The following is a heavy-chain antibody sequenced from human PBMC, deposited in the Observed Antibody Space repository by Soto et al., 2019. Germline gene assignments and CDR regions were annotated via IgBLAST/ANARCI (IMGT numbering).Heavy chain of an antibody. CDR3: ARENQYYDILTGYFNDY. D-gene: IGHD3-9*01. J-gene: IGHJ4*02. Sequence: QVQLVQSGAEVKKPGASVKVSCRASGYTFTNYGISWVRQAPGQGLEWMGWISAYNGNTNYAQKLQGRVTMTTDTSMRTACMELRSLRSDDTAVYYCARENQYYDILTGYFNDYWGQGTLVTVSS. CDR1: GYTFTNYG. CDR2: ISAYNGNT. V-gene: IGHV1-18*01.